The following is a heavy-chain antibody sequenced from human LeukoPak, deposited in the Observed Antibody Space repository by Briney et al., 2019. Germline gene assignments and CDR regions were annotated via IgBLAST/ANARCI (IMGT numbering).Heavy chain of an antibody. J-gene: IGHJ4*02. CDR2: IYYSGST. Sequence: SETLSLTCTVSGGSINSYYWTWIRQPPGKGLEWIGYIYYSGSTNYNPSLKSRVTISVDTSKNQFSLKLGSVTAADTAVYYRARRGYSWNFDFWGQGTLVTVSS. D-gene: IGHD5-18*01. CDR3: ARRGYSWNFDF. CDR1: GGSINSYY. V-gene: IGHV4-59*08.